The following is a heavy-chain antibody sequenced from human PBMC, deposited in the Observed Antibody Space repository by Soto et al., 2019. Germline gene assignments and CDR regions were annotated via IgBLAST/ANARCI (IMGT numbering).Heavy chain of an antibody. CDR2: ISYDGSNK. J-gene: IGHJ4*02. CDR3: AKGGDYDILTGQPYFDY. CDR1: GFTFSSHG. D-gene: IGHD3-9*01. Sequence: GGSLRLSCAASGFTFSSHGMHWVRQAPGKGLEWVAVISYDGSNKYYADSVKGRFTISRDNSKNTLYLQMNSLRAEDTAVYYCAKGGDYDILTGQPYFDYWGQGTLVTVSS. V-gene: IGHV3-30*18.